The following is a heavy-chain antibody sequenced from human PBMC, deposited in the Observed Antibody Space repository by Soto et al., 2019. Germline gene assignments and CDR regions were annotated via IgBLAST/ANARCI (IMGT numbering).Heavy chain of an antibody. Sequence: SETLSLTCTVSGGSISSYYWSWIRQPPGKGLEWIGYIYYSGSTNYNPSLKSRVTISVDTSKNQFSLKLSSVTAADTAVYYCARGGTTAVRKGAGFDYYYYGMDVWGQGTTVTVSS. CDR2: IYYSGST. J-gene: IGHJ6*02. D-gene: IGHD1-1*01. V-gene: IGHV4-59*01. CDR1: GGSISSYY. CDR3: ARGGTTAVRKGAGFDYYYYGMDV.